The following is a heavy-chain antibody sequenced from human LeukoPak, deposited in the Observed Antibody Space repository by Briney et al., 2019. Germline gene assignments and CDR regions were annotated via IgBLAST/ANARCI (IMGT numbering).Heavy chain of an antibody. V-gene: IGHV4-38-2*02. D-gene: IGHD3-22*01. CDR2: IYHSGST. CDR1: GYSISSGYY. J-gene: IGHJ4*02. Sequence: SETLSLTCTVSGYSISSGYYWGWIRQPPGKGLEWIGSIYHSGSTYYNPSLKSRVTISVDTSKNQFSLKLRSVTAADTAVYYCARVTGYMIEDYFDYWGQGTLVTVSS. CDR3: ARVTGYMIEDYFDY.